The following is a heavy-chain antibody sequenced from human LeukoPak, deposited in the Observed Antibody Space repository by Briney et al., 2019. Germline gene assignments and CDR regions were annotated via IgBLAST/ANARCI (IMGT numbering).Heavy chain of an antibody. J-gene: IGHJ4*02. CDR1: GGSISSYY. CDR3: ARWGSIAVARFDY. D-gene: IGHD6-6*01. V-gene: IGHV4-59*01. CDR2: IYYTGST. Sequence: SETLSLTCTVSGGSISSYYWSWIRQPPGKGLEWIGYIYYTGSTNYNPSLTSRVNISVDTSKNQFSLNLTFVTAADTAVYYCARWGSIAVARFDYWGQGTLVTVSS.